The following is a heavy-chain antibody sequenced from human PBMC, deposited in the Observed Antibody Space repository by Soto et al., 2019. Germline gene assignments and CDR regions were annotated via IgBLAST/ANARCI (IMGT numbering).Heavy chain of an antibody. CDR1: GDSISRSHW. V-gene: IGHV4-4*02. CDR3: ARVRYDRSGFDH. D-gene: IGHD3-22*01. Sequence: QVQLQESGPGLVRPSGALSVTCAVSGDSISRSHWWSWVRQSPGKGLEWIGEISHSGITNYNPSLNSRVTISGDKSKNQLSLKLTSVTAADTAAYYCARVRYDRSGFDHWGQGTVVSVSS. CDR2: ISHSGIT. J-gene: IGHJ4*02.